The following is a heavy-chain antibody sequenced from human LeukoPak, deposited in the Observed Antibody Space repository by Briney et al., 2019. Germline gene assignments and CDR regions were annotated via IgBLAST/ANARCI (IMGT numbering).Heavy chain of an antibody. CDR3: ARGVSVITMIVGSY. V-gene: IGHV1-2*02. J-gene: IGHJ4*02. Sequence: ASVKVSCKASGYTFTSYGISWVRQAPGQGLERMGWINPNSGGTNYAQKFQGRVTMTRDTSISTAYMELSRLRSDDTAVYYCARGVSVITMIVGSYWGQGTLVTVSS. D-gene: IGHD3-22*01. CDR1: GYTFTSYG. CDR2: INPNSGGT.